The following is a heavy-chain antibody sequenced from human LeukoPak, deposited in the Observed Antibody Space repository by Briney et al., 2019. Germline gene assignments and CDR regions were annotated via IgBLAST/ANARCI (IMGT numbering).Heavy chain of an antibody. CDR2: INPNSGGT. CDR1: GYTFTGYY. D-gene: IGHD2-8*01. J-gene: IGHJ5*02. V-gene: IGHV1-2*02. CDR3: ARGLDCTNGVCYSPSRFDP. Sequence: ASVKVSCKASGYTFTGYYMHWVRQAPGQGLEWMGWINPNSGGTNYAQKFQGRVTMTRDTSISTAYMELSRLRSDDTAVYYCARGLDCTNGVCYSPSRFDPWGQGTLVTVSS.